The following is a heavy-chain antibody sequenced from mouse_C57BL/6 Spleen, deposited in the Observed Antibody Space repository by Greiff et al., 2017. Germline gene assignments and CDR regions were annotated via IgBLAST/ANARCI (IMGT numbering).Heavy chain of an antibody. V-gene: IGHV1-55*01. CDR2: IYPGSGST. CDR1: GYTFTSYW. J-gene: IGHJ2*01. D-gene: IGHD2-3*01. Sequence: QVQLQQPGAELVKPGASVKMSCKASGYTFTSYWITWVQQRPGQGLEWIGAIYPGSGSTNYNEKFKSQATLTVDTSSSTAYMQRSSLTSEDSAVYYCARTEEGYYSRDYFDYWGQGTTLTVSS. CDR3: ARTEEGYYSRDYFDY.